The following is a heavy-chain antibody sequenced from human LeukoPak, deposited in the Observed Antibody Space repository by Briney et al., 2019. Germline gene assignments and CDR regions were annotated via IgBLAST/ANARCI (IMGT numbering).Heavy chain of an antibody. Sequence: PSETLSLTCTVSGGSISSSSYYWGWIRQPPGKGLEWIGSIYYSGSTYYNPSLKSRVTISVDTSKNQFSLKLSSVTAADTAVYYCARDRVYGSGYPDAFDIWGQGTMVTVSS. CDR3: ARDRVYGSGYPDAFDI. V-gene: IGHV4-39*07. D-gene: IGHD3-22*01. CDR1: GGSISSSSYY. J-gene: IGHJ3*02. CDR2: IYYSGST.